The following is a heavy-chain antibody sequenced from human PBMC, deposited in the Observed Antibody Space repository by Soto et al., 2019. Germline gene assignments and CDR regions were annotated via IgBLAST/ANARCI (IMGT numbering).Heavy chain of an antibody. V-gene: IGHV5-51*01. J-gene: IGHJ6*02. D-gene: IGHD2-15*01. CDR2: IYPGDSDT. CDR1: GARFTNYW. CDR3: TFQEHPSHHCSSLGMDL. Sequence: GESLTLSCKGSGARFTNYWIGWVRQLPGKGLEWMGSIYPGDSDTRYSPSFQGQVTISADKSITTAYLQWSSLKASDTAMYYCTFQEHPSHHCSSLGMDLWGHGRTVMVSS.